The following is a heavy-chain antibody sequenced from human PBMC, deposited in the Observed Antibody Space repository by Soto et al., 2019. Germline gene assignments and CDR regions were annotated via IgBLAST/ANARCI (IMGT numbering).Heavy chain of an antibody. CDR3: ARSWVTGKGGMDV. D-gene: IGHD3-16*01. CDR1: GYTFTSYV. CDR2: INGYTGNT. Sequence: QVQLVQSGGEVKKPGASVKVSCKASGYTFTSYVFSWVRQAPGQGLEWMGWINGYTGNTHYAQKFQGRVTMTIDTSTRTAYMELWTLISDDPAVYYCARSWVTGKGGMDVWGQGTTVTVSS. V-gene: IGHV1-18*01. J-gene: IGHJ6*02.